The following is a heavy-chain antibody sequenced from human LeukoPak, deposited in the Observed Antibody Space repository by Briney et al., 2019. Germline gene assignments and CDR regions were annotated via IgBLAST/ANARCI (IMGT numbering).Heavy chain of an antibody. CDR1: GYSFTSYW. Sequence: PGESLKISCKGSGYSFTSYWIGWVRQMPGKGLEWMGIIYPGDSDTRYSPSFQGQVTISADKSISTAYLQWSSLKASDTAMYYCASATPHLYYYYGMDVWGQGTTVTISS. V-gene: IGHV5-51*01. CDR2: IYPGDSDT. CDR3: ASATPHLYYYYGMDV. J-gene: IGHJ6*02.